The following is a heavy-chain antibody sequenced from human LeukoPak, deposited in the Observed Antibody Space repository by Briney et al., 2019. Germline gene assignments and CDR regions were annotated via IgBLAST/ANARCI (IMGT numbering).Heavy chain of an antibody. J-gene: IGHJ4*02. V-gene: IGHV4-59*08. CDR2: IHYSGTT. CDR1: GDSIRSYY. CDR3: ARGRDFYYFDY. Sequence: SETLSLTCTVSGDSIRSYYWSWIRQPPGKGLEWIGYIHYSGTTNYNPSLKSRVTISIDTSKNQFSLNLTSVTAADTAVYYCARGRDFYYFDYWGQGTLVTVSS. D-gene: IGHD1-26*01.